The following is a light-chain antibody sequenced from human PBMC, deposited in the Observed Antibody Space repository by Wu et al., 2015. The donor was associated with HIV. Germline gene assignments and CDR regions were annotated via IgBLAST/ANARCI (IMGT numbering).Light chain of an antibody. Sequence: EIVLTQSPATLSLSPGERGTLSCRASESVDPYLSWYQQKPGQAPRLLIYDTSNRATGIPARFSGSGSGTDFTLTISSLEPEDFAIYYCQHRSTWPLTFGGGTEVEIK. CDR1: ESVDPY. CDR3: QHRSTWPLT. V-gene: IGKV3-11*01. CDR2: DTS. J-gene: IGKJ4*01.